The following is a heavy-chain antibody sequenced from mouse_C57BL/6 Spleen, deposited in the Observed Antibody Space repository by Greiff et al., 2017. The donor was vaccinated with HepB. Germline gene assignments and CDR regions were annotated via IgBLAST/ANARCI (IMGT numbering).Heavy chain of an antibody. Sequence: QVQLQQPGAELVMPGASVKLSCKASGYTFTSYWMHWVKQRPGQGLEWIGEIDPSDSYTNYNQKFKGKSTLTVDKSSSTAYMQLSSLTSEDSAVYYCARRGAGTGNDFDYWGQGTTLTVSS. CDR3: ARRGAGTGNDFDY. CDR2: IDPSDSYT. D-gene: IGHD4-1*01. V-gene: IGHV1-69*01. J-gene: IGHJ2*01. CDR1: GYTFTSYW.